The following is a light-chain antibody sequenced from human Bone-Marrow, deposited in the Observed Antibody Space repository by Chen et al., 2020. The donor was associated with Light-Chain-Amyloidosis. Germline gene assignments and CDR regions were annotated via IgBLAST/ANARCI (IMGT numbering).Light chain of an antibody. J-gene: IGLJ3*02. V-gene: IGLV2-11*01. Sequence: QSALTQPRSVSGSLGQSVAISCTGTSSDVGGYDYVSWYQQLTGKAPKFMIYDVSKRPLGVPDRFAGSKSGNTASLTISGLQAEDEADYYCCSYAGSYTWVFGGGTTLTVL. CDR2: DVS. CDR3: CSYAGSYTWV. CDR1: SSDVGGYDY.